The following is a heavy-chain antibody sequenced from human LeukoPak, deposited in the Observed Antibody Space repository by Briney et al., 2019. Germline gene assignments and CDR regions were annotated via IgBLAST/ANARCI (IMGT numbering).Heavy chain of an antibody. CDR1: GYTFTSYD. CDR3: ARGHDYGDYGDAFDI. CDR2: MNPSSGNT. V-gene: IGHV1-8*01. Sequence: ASVKVSCKASGYTFTSYDINWVRQATGQGLEWLGWMNPSSGNTGYAQKLQGRVTMTTDTSTSTAYMELRSLRSDDTAVYYCARGHDYGDYGDAFDIWGQGTMVTVSS. J-gene: IGHJ3*02. D-gene: IGHD4-17*01.